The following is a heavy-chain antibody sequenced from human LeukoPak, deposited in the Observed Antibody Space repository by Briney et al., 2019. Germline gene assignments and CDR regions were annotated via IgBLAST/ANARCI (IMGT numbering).Heavy chain of an antibody. V-gene: IGHV4-34*01. Sequence: PSETLSLTCAVYGGSFSGYYWSWIRQPPGKGLEWIGEINHSGSTNYNPSLKSRVTISVDTSKNQFSLKLSSVTAADTAVYYCARGLAVAGLYYYYGMDVWGQGTTVTVSS. J-gene: IGHJ6*02. CDR2: INHSGST. CDR1: GGSFSGYY. D-gene: IGHD6-19*01. CDR3: ARGLAVAGLYYYYGMDV.